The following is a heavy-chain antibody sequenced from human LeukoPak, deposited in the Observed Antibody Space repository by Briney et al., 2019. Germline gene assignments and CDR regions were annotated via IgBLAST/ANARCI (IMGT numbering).Heavy chain of an antibody. D-gene: IGHD1-1*01. V-gene: IGHV3-30-3*01. J-gene: IGHJ4*02. CDR2: ISYDGSNK. CDR1: GFTFSSYA. Sequence: PGGSLRLSCAASGFTFSSYAMHWVRQAPGKGLEWVAVISYDGSNKYYADSVKGRFTISRDNSKNTLYLQMNSLRAEDTAVYYCASVRTGTLTDYWGQGTLVTVSS. CDR3: ASVRTGTLTDY.